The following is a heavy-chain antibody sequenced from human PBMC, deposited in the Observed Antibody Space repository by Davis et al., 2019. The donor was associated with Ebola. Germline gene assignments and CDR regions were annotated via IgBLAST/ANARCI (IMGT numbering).Heavy chain of an antibody. D-gene: IGHD6-13*01. CDR3: ARVNVVAAGSFDF. CDR1: GFTFSDYW. Sequence: GESLKISCAASGFTFSDYWMSWVRQAPGKGLEWVANIKEDGSEKYYVESVKGRFTVSRDNAKNSLYLQMNSLTPEDTAFYYCARVNVVAAGSFDFWGQGTRVTVSA. CDR2: IKEDGSEK. V-gene: IGHV3-7*03. J-gene: IGHJ4*02.